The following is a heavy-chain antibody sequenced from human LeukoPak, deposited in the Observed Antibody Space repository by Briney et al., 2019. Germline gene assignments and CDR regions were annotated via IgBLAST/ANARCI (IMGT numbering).Heavy chain of an antibody. CDR2: ISGSGGST. CDR1: GFTFSSYA. V-gene: IGHV3-23*01. CDR3: AKSRGWPGATAYYFDY. D-gene: IGHD5-24*01. J-gene: IGHJ4*02. Sequence: PGGSLRLSCAASGFTFSSYAMSWVRQAPGKGLEWVSAISGSGGSTYYADSVKGRFTISRGNSKSTLYLQMNSLRAEDTAVYFCAKSRGWPGATAYYFDYWGQGALVTVSS.